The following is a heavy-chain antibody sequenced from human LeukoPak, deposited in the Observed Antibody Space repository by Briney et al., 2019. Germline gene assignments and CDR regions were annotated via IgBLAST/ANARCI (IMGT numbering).Heavy chain of an antibody. CDR1: GFTFSSYG. CDR3: AKETTVRYFDX. D-gene: IGHD4-17*01. V-gene: IGHV3-33*06. CDR2: IWYDGSNK. J-gene: IGHJ4*02. Sequence: GGSLRLSCAASGFTFSSYGMHWVRQPPGEGLEWVAVIWYDGSNKYYADSVKGRFTISRDNSTHTLYLQMNSLRAEDTAVYYCAKETTVRYFDXWGQGXLVTV.